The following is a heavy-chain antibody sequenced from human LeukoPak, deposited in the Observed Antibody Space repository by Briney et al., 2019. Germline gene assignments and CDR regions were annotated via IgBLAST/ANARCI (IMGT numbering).Heavy chain of an antibody. CDR2: IKSKTDGETT. CDR3: TTDYYDYVWGSYRPDY. CDR1: GFTFSSYA. V-gene: IGHV3-15*01. J-gene: IGHJ4*02. D-gene: IGHD3-16*02. Sequence: PGGSLRLSCAASGFTFSSYAMSWVRQAPGQGLEWVARIKSKTDGETTDYAAPVKGRFTISRDDSKNTLYLQMNSLKTEDTAVYYCTTDYYDYVWGSYRPDYWGQGTLVTVSS.